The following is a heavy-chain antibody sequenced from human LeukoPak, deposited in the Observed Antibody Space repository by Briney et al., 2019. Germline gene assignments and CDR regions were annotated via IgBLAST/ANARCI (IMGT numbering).Heavy chain of an antibody. CDR1: GFTFSTYA. V-gene: IGHV3-23*01. J-gene: IGHJ4*02. CDR2: ITGTSGNI. CDR3: AKGTAVADIYFDY. Sequence: GGSLRLSCAASGFTFSTYAMSWDRQAPGKGLEWVSSITGTSGNIYSADSVRGRFSISRDNSKNMLYLQMNSLRAEDTAVYYCAKGTAVADIYFDYWGQRTLVTVFS. D-gene: IGHD6-19*01.